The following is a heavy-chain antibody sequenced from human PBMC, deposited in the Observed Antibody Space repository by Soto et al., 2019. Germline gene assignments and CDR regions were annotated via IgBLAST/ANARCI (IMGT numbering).Heavy chain of an antibody. V-gene: IGHV1-2*04. CDR1: GYTFTSYG. CDR2: INPNSGGT. J-gene: IGHJ6*02. Sequence: ASVKVSWKASGYTFTSYGISWVRQAPGQGLEWMGWINPNSGGTNYAQKFQGWVTMTRDTSISTAYMELSRLRSDDTAVYYCARDYYGSGSSDYGMDVWGQGTTVTVSS. D-gene: IGHD3-10*01. CDR3: ARDYYGSGSSDYGMDV.